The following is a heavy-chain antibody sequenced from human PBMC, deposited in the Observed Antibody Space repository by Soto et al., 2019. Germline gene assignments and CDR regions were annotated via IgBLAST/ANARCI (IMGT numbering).Heavy chain of an antibody. CDR2: IYYSGST. CDR1: GGSISSGGYY. CDR3: ARRQRYCSGGSCYPPPSDGGYYMDV. V-gene: IGHV4-31*03. Sequence: QVQLQESGPGLVKPSQTLSLTCTVSGGSISSGGYYWSWIRQHPGKGLEWIGYIYYSGSTYYNPSLQRRVTISVDTSKNQFSLKLSSVTAADTAVYYCARRQRYCSGGSCYPPPSDGGYYMDVWGKGTTVTVSS. D-gene: IGHD2-15*01. J-gene: IGHJ6*03.